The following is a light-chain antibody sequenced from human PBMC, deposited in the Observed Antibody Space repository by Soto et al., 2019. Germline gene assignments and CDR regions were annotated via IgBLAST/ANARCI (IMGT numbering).Light chain of an antibody. CDR1: SSDIGGYNY. CDR2: DVN. V-gene: IGLV2-14*03. Sequence: QSALTQPASVSGSPGQSITISCTGTSSDIGGYNYVSWYQQHPGKAPKLIIYDVNNRPSGVSNRFSGSKSGNTASLTISGLQAEDEADYYCSSYTSSSALVVFGAGTKLT. CDR3: SSYTSSSALVV. J-gene: IGLJ1*01.